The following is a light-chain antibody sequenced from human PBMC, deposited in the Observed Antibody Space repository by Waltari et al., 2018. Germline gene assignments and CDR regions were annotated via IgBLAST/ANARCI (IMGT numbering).Light chain of an antibody. CDR1: QSISRN. CDR3: QESDSTLTWT. Sequence: DLQMTQSPSSLSASVGDRVTITCRASQSISRNLNWYQQKPGKAPRLLISGASSLQSGVPSRFSGSGSGTDFTLTITSLQAEDFATYYCQESDSTLTWTFGPGTKVEI. CDR2: GAS. J-gene: IGKJ1*01. V-gene: IGKV1-39*01.